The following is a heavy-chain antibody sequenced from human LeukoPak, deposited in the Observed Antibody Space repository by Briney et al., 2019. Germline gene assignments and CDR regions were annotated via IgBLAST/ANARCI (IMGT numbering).Heavy chain of an antibody. CDR1: GFTFSSYG. V-gene: IGHV3-30*02. CDR3: AKESAGYSSSWYLVWYFDL. D-gene: IGHD6-13*01. J-gene: IGHJ2*01. Sequence: GGSLRLSCAASGFTFSSYGMHWVRQAPGKGLEWVAFIRYDGSNKYYADSVKGRFTISRDNSKNTLYLQMNSLRAEDTAVYYCAKESAGYSSSWYLVWYFDLWSRGTLVTVSS. CDR2: IRYDGSNK.